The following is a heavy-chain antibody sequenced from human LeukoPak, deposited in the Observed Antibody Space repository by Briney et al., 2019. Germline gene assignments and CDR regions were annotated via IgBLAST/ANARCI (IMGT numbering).Heavy chain of an antibody. Sequence: PSETLSLTXTVSGGSISSGSYYWSWIRQPAGKGLEWIGRIYTSGSTNYNPSLKSRVTISVDTSKNQFSLKLSSVTAADTAVYYCARDRSSSGYFDYWGPGTLVTVSS. CDR3: ARDRSSSGYFDY. CDR2: IYTSGST. D-gene: IGHD6-13*01. V-gene: IGHV4-61*02. J-gene: IGHJ4*02. CDR1: GGSISSGSYY.